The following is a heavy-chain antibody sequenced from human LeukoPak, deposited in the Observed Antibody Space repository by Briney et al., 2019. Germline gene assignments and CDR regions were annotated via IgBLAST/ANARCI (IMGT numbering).Heavy chain of an antibody. D-gene: IGHD6-13*01. CDR2: IRPSAGST. J-gene: IGHJ4*02. V-gene: IGHV1-46*01. CDR1: GYTFTGYY. CDR3: AIVAAGVDFDY. Sequence: ASVKVSCKASGYTFTGYYLHWVRQAPGQGLEWMGIIRPSAGSTTYAQKFQGRVTMTRDTSTSTVYMELSSLRSEDTAVYFCAIVAAGVDFDYWGQGTLVTVSS.